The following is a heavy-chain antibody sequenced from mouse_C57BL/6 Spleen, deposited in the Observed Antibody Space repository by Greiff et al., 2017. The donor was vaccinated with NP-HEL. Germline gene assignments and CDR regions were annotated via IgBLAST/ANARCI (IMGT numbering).Heavy chain of an antibody. D-gene: IGHD1-1*02. J-gene: IGHJ3*01. Sequence: VQLQQSGAELVRPGASVKLSCTASGFNIKDDYMHWVKQRPEQGLEWIGWIDPENGDTEYASKFQGKATITADTSSNTAYLQLSSLTSEDTAVYYCTTLVGTAYWGQGTLVTVSA. V-gene: IGHV14-4*01. CDR1: GFNIKDDY. CDR2: IDPENGDT. CDR3: TTLVGTAY.